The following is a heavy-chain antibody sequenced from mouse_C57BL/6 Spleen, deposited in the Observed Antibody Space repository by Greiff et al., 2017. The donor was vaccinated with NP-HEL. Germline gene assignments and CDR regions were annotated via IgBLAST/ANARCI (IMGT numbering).Heavy chain of an antibody. CDR3: ARGNYYGSSYFDY. Sequence: QVQLQQPGAELVMPGASVKLSCKASGYTFTSYWMHWVKQRPGQGLEWIGEIDPSDSYTTYNQKFKGKSTLTVDKSSSTAYRQLGSLTAEEAAVYYCARGNYYGSSYFDYWGQGTTLTVSS. J-gene: IGHJ2*01. CDR2: IDPSDSYT. CDR1: GYTFTSYW. D-gene: IGHD1-1*01. V-gene: IGHV1-69*01.